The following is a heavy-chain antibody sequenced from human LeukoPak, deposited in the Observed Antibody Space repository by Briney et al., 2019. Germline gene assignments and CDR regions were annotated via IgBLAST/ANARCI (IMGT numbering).Heavy chain of an antibody. CDR3: VKEPDYGDHY. CDR2: ISSNGGST. J-gene: IGHJ4*02. V-gene: IGHV3-64D*06. Sequence: PGGSLRPSCSASGFTFSSYAMHWVRQAPGKGLEYVSAISSNGGSTYYADSVKGRFTISRDNSKNTLYLQMSSLRAEDTAVYYCVKEPDYGDHYWGQGTLVTVSS. D-gene: IGHD4-17*01. CDR1: GFTFSSYA.